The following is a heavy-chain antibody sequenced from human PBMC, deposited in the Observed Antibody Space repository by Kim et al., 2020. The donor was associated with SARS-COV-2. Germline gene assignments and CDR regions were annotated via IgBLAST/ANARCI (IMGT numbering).Heavy chain of an antibody. CDR3: ARDMVPASIQDWFDP. V-gene: IGHV3-7*01. Sequence: GGSLRLSCAASGFTFSSYWMSWVRQAPGKGLEWVANIGQDGSEKYYVDSVNGRFTISRDNTKNSLYLQMNSLRAEDAAVYYCARDMVPASIQDWFDPWGQGTLVTV. J-gene: IGHJ5*02. CDR1: GFTFSSYW. D-gene: IGHD2-2*02. CDR2: IGQDGSEK.